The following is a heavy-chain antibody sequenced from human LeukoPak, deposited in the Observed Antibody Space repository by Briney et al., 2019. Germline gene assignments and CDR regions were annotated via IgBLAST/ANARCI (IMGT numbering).Heavy chain of an antibody. CDR2: ISYDGSNK. V-gene: IGHV3-30-3*01. CDR1: GFTFSSYA. D-gene: IGHD5-12*01. CDR3: ARDSFLGGVATTPWSMDV. Sequence: GSLRLSCAASGFTFSSYAMHWVRQAPGKGLEWVAVISYDGSNKYYADSVKGRFTISRDNSKNTLYLQMNSLRAEDTAVYYCARDSFLGGVATTPWSMDVWGQGTTVTVSS. J-gene: IGHJ6*02.